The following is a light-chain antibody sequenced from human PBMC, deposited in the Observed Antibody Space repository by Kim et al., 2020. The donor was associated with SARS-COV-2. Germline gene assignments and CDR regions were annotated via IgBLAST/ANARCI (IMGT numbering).Light chain of an antibody. V-gene: IGKV3-20*01. Sequence: EIVLTQSPGTLSLSPGERATLSCRASQSVSSSYLAWYQQKPGQAPRLLIYGASSRATGIPDRLSGSGSGTDFTLTISRLEPEDFAVYYCQHSFGQGTKVDIK. J-gene: IGKJ1*01. CDR3: QHS. CDR2: GAS. CDR1: QSVSSSY.